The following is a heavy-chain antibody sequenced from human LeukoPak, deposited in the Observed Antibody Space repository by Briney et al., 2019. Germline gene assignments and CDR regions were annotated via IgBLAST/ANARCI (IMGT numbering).Heavy chain of an antibody. J-gene: IGHJ4*02. CDR1: DYSISSGYY. V-gene: IGHV4-38-2*02. D-gene: IGHD1-7*01. Sequence: SETLSLTCTISDYSISSGYYWGWIRQPPGKGLEWIGSIYHSGSTYYNPSLKSRVTISVDTSKNQFSLKLTSVTAADTAVYYCARILSTTGTKYWGQGTLVTVSS. CDR3: ARILSTTGTKY. CDR2: IYHSGST.